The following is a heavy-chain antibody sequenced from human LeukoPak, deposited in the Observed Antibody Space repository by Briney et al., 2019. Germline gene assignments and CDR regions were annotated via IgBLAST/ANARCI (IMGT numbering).Heavy chain of an antibody. Sequence: ASVKVSCKASGYSFSDFYMHWVRQAPGQGLEWMGWINPNSGGTNYAQKFQGRVTMTRDTSISTAYMELSRLRSDDTAVYYCARVESPLYSGYDGNWFDPWGQGTLVTVSS. J-gene: IGHJ5*02. CDR1: GYSFSDFY. V-gene: IGHV1-2*02. CDR3: ARVESPLYSGYDGNWFDP. D-gene: IGHD5-12*01. CDR2: INPNSGGT.